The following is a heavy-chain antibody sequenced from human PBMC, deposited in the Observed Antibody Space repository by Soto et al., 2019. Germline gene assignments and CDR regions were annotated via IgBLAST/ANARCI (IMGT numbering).Heavy chain of an antibody. CDR3: AREDWAEYYHYYYGMDV. CDR2: INAANGNT. D-gene: IGHD3-9*01. J-gene: IGHJ6*02. Sequence: QVQLVQSGAEVKKPGASVKVSCKASGYTFTSFSIHWVRQAPGQRLEWMGWINAANGNTKYSQKFQGRVTITRDTSARTASMELSSLRSEDTAVYYCAREDWAEYYHYYYGMDVWGQGTTVTVSS. CDR1: GYTFTSFS. V-gene: IGHV1-3*01.